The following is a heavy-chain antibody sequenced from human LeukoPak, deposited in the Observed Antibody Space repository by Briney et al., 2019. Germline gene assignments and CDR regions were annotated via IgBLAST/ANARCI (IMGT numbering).Heavy chain of an antibody. CDR3: STAIFGVFSG. J-gene: IGHJ4*02. CDR1: GFSFSTHW. D-gene: IGHD3-3*01. V-gene: IGHV3-74*01. Sequence: GGSLRLSCAASGFSFSTHWMYWVRQAAGKGLVWVSGIKSDGSSANYVDSVKGRFTISRDNAKDTLYLQMSSQRPEDTAVYYCSTAIFGVFSGWGEGTLVSVCS. CDR2: IKSDGSSA.